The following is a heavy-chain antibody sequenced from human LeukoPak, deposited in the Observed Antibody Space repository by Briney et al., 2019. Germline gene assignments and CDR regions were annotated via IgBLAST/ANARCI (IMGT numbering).Heavy chain of an antibody. CDR1: GYTFTSYG. D-gene: IGHD6-19*01. Sequence: ASVKVSCKASGYTFTSYGISWVRQAPGQGLEWMGWINAGNGNTKYSQKFQGRVTITRDTSASTAYMELSSLRSEDTAVYYCARADSSGWYGLVDYWGQGTLVTVSS. CDR3: ARADSSGWYGLVDY. V-gene: IGHV1-3*01. CDR2: INAGNGNT. J-gene: IGHJ4*02.